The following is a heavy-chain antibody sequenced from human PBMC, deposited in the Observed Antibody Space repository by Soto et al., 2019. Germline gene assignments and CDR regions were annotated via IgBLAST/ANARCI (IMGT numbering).Heavy chain of an antibody. D-gene: IGHD3-10*01. CDR3: IVLLWFGELLGAPVN. J-gene: IGHJ4*02. V-gene: IGHV1-3*01. Sequence: ASVKVSCKASGYTFTSYAMHWVRQAPGQGLEWMGWINAGNGNTKYSQKFQGRVTITRDTSASTAYMELSSLRSEDTAVYYCIVLLWFGELLGAPVNWGQGTLVTVSS. CDR2: INAGNGNT. CDR1: GYTFTSYA.